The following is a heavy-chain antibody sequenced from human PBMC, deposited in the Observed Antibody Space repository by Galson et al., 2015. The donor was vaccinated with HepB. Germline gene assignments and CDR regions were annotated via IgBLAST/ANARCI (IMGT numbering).Heavy chain of an antibody. D-gene: IGHD3-16*01. V-gene: IGHV3-13*04. CDR3: ARANKASPGEIDY. CDR1: GFTFSSYD. CDR2: IGTPRDT. Sequence: SLRLSCAASGFTFSSYDMHWGRQATGNGLEWVSAIGTPRDTYYPDSVKGRFTISRDNAKNSLYRQMNSLGAGDTAVYYCARANKASPGEIDYLGQGTLVTVSS. J-gene: IGHJ4*02.